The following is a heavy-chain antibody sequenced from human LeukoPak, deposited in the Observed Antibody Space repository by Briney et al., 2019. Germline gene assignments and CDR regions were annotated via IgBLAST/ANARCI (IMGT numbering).Heavy chain of an antibody. V-gene: IGHV5-51*01. Sequence: GESLKISCQASGYSFTSYWIGWVRQMPGKGLEWIGIIDTSDSATRYTPSFQGQVTISVDKSLTTADLQWNSLKASDTAMYYCARQTAMGRSGDYWGQGTLVTVSS. CDR1: GYSFTSYW. CDR2: IDTSDSAT. CDR3: ARQTAMGRSGDY. D-gene: IGHD5-18*01. J-gene: IGHJ4*02.